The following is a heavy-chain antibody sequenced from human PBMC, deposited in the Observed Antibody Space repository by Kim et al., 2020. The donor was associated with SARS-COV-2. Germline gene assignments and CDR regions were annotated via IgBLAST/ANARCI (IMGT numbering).Heavy chain of an antibody. V-gene: IGHV4-39*01. D-gene: IGHD2-2*01. CDR2: IYYSGST. J-gene: IGHJ4*02. CDR1: GGSISSSSYY. CDR3: ARLGTSHSDY. Sequence: SETLSLTCTVSGGSISSSSYYWGWIRQPPGKGLEWIGSIYYSGSTYYNPSLKSRVTISVDTSKNQFSLKLSSVTAADTAVYYCARLGTSHSDYWGQGTLVTVSS.